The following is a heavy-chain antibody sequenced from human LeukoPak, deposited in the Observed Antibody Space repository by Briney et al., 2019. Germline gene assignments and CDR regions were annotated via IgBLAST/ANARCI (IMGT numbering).Heavy chain of an antibody. CDR1: GYTFTSYY. CDR2: INPSGGST. Sequence: ASVKVSCKASGYTFTSYYMHWVRQAPGQGLEWMGIINPSGGSTSYAQKFQGRVTMARDTSTSTVYMELSSLRSEDTAVYYCARVSAAYYDSSGYYYFDYWGQGTLVTVSS. CDR3: ARVSAAYYDSSGYYYFDY. D-gene: IGHD3-22*01. V-gene: IGHV1-46*01. J-gene: IGHJ4*02.